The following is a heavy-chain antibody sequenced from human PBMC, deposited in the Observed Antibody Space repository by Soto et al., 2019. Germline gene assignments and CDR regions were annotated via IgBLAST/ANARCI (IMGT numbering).Heavy chain of an antibody. Sequence: QVQLQQWGAGLLKPSETLSLTCAVYGGSFSPYFWSWIRQPPGQGLEWIGEINHSGSTNSNPSLTRRATLSVDTSKNQVSLKLTSVTAADTAVYYCARLASGWQYYYFDFWGRGTPVTVSS. D-gene: IGHD6-19*01. V-gene: IGHV4-34*01. CDR1: GGSFSPYF. CDR3: ARLASGWQYYYFDF. J-gene: IGHJ2*01. CDR2: INHSGST.